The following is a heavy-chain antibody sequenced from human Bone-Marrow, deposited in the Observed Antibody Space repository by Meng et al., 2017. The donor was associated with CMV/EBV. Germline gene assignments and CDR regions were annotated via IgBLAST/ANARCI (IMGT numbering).Heavy chain of an antibody. V-gene: IGHV3-21*01. CDR2: ISGSGGST. CDR3: ARGSSSWYNY. Sequence: GESLKISCAASGFTFSNAWMSWVRQAPGKGLEWVSAISGSGGSTYYADSVKGRFTISRDNAKNSLYLQMNSLRAEDTAVYYCARGSSSWYNYWGQGTLVTVSS. J-gene: IGHJ4*02. CDR1: GFTFSNAW. D-gene: IGHD6-13*01.